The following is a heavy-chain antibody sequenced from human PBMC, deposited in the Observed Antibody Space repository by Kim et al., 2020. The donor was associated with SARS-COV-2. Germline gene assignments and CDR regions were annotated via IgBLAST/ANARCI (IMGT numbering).Heavy chain of an antibody. J-gene: IGHJ4*02. D-gene: IGHD6-19*01. CDR3: ARDYSTGYFDY. Sequence: PPGKGLEWIGNLSYTGSTNYTPSLKSRVTISLHTSKNQFSLNLSSVTAADTAMYYCARDYSTGYFDYWGQGTLVTVSS. CDR2: LSYTGST. V-gene: IGHV4-59*01.